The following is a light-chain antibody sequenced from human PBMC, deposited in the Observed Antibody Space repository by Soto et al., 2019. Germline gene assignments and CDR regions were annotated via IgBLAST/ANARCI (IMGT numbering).Light chain of an antibody. CDR2: DAS. V-gene: IGKV1-33*01. Sequence: DIPMTQSPSSLSASVGDRVTITCQASQDISNYLNWYQQKPGKAPKLLIYDASNLETGVPSRFSGSGSETDFTFTISSLQPEDTATYYCQHYDNLPYTFGQGTRLEIK. J-gene: IGKJ2*01. CDR3: QHYDNLPYT. CDR1: QDISNY.